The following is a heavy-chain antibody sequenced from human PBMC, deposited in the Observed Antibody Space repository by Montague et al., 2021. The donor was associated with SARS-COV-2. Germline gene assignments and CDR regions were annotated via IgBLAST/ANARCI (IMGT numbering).Heavy chain of an antibody. CDR2: IYYSGST. CDR1: GGSISNYH. V-gene: IGHV4-59*08. Sequence: SETLSLTCTVSGGSISNYHWNWIRQPLGKGLEWIAYIYYSGSTNXNPSLQSRVTISVDTSRNQFSLRLTSVTAADTAVYYCARQLRVRRTGQVGDYNPYGMDVWGQGTTVSVSS. D-gene: IGHD3-10*01. J-gene: IGHJ6*02. CDR3: ARQLRVRRTGQVGDYNPYGMDV.